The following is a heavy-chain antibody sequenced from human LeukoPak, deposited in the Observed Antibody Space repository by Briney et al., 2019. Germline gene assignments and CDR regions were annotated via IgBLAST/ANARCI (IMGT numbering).Heavy chain of an antibody. CDR1: GFTVSSNY. CDR2: IYSGGNT. J-gene: IGHJ4*02. D-gene: IGHD3-22*01. Sequence: GGSLRLSCAASGFTVSSNYMSWVRQAPGKGLEWVSVIYSGGNTDYADSVKGRFTISRDNSKNTLYLQMNSLRAEDTAVYYCAKDPSDTSGYYGYYFDFWGQGTLVTVSS. V-gene: IGHV3-53*05. CDR3: AKDPSDTSGYYGYYFDF.